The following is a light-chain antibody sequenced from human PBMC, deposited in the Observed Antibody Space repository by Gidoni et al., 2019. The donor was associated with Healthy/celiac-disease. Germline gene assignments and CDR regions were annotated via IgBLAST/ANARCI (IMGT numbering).Light chain of an antibody. V-gene: IGKV3-11*01. CDR1: QSVSSY. Sequence: EIVLTQSPATLSLSPGERATLSCRASQSVSSYLAWYQQKPGQAPRLLIYDASNSATGIPARFSGSGSGTDFTLTISRLEPEDFAVYYCQQRSNWPPGLTFGGGTKVEIK. CDR2: DAS. CDR3: QQRSNWPPGLT. J-gene: IGKJ4*01.